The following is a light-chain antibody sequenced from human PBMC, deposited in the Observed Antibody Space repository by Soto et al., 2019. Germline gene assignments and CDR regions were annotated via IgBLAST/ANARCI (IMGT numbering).Light chain of an antibody. Sequence: EIVLTQSPGTLSLSPGERGTLSCRASQIVIGSYLAWFQQKPGQAPRLLIYGASSRATGIPDRFSGSGSGTDFTLTISRLEPEDFAVYHCQQYGSSLPTFGQGTKVDI. J-gene: IGKJ1*01. CDR2: GAS. V-gene: IGKV3-20*01. CDR3: QQYGSSLPT. CDR1: QIVIGSY.